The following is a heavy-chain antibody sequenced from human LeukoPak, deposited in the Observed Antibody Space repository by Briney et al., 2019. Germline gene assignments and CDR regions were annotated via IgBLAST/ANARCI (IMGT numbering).Heavy chain of an antibody. D-gene: IGHD3-3*01. CDR1: GGSFSGYY. CDR2: INHSGST. J-gene: IGHJ4*02. V-gene: IGHV4-34*01. Sequence: PSETLSLTCAVYGGSFSGYYWSWIRQPPGKGLEWIGEINHSGSTNYNPSLQSRVTISVETSKNQFSLKLSSVTAAATAVSYCARGYYDFWSGRTGGYFDYWGQGTLVTVSS. CDR3: ARGYYDFWSGRTGGYFDY.